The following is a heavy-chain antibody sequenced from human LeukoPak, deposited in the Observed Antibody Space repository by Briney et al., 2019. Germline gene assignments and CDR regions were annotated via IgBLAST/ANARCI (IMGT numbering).Heavy chain of an antibody. D-gene: IGHD4-17*01. CDR1: GGSISSGGYY. V-gene: IGHV4-31*03. Sequence: SETLSLTCTVSGGSISSGGYYWSWIRQHPGKGLEWIGYIYYSGSTYYNPSLKSRVTISVDTSKNQFSLKLSSVTAAGTAVYYCASRDYGDYLAFDIWGQGTMVTVSS. CDR3: ASRDYGDYLAFDI. CDR2: IYYSGST. J-gene: IGHJ3*02.